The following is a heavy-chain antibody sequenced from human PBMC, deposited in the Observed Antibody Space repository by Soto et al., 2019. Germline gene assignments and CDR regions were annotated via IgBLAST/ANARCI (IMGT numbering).Heavy chain of an antibody. CDR1: GFTFSSYS. J-gene: IGHJ6*02. CDR2: ISSSSSTI. V-gene: IGHV3-48*02. D-gene: IGHD4-17*01. Sequence: PGGSLRLSCAASGFTFSSYSMNWVRQAPGKGLEWVSYISSSSSTIYYADSVKGRFTISRDNAKNSLYLQMNSLRDEDTAVYYCATMTTVTTTLYYYYGMDVWGQGTTVTVSS. CDR3: ATMTTVTTTLYYYYGMDV.